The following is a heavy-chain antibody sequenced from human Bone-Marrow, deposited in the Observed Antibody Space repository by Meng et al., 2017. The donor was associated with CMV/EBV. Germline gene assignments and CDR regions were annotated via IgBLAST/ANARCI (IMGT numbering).Heavy chain of an antibody. J-gene: IGHJ3*02. CDR3: ARVGTGTLDAFDI. V-gene: IGHV1-69*05. D-gene: IGHD1-1*01. Sequence: SVKVSCKASGGTFSSYAISWVRQAPGQGLEWMGGIIPIFGTANYAQKFQGRVTITTDESTSTAYMELSRLRSDDTAVYYCARVGTGTLDAFDIWGQGTMVTVSS. CDR1: GGTFSSYA. CDR2: IIPIFGTA.